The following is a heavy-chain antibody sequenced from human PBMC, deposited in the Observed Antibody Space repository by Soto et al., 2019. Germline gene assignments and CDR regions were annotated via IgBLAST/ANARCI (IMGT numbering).Heavy chain of an antibody. CDR1: GFTFNTYF. Sequence: QVQLVGSGGGVVQPGTSLRLSCAASGFTFNTYFMHWVRQAPGNGLEWVAVISYDGSNKDYADSVKGRFTISRDNSKNTLYLQMNSLRAEDTAVYYCAFDISMVTSLGYWGQGTLVTVSS. CDR3: AFDISMVTSLGY. D-gene: IGHD5-18*01. J-gene: IGHJ4*02. V-gene: IGHV3-30-3*01. CDR2: ISYDGSNK.